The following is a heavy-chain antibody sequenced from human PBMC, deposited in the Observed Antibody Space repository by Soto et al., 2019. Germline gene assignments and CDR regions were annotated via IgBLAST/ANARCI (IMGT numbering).Heavy chain of an antibody. Sequence: SEILSLTCAVSGGSISSGGYSWSWIRQKPGKGLEWIGYIYYSGTTSYNPSLRSRVTISVDTSKNQFSLKLSSVTAADTAVYYCARHVTYCSSTSHCAYGMDVWGQGTTVTSP. CDR1: GGSISSGGYS. D-gene: IGHD2-2*01. CDR2: IYYSGTT. CDR3: ARHVTYCSSTSHCAYGMDV. J-gene: IGHJ6*02. V-gene: IGHV4-61*08.